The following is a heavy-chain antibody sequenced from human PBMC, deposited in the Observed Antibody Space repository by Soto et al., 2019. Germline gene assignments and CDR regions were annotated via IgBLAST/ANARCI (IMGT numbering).Heavy chain of an antibody. CDR2: IIPIFGTA. J-gene: IGHJ6*02. CDR3: AGQLTGDYYYYGMDV. D-gene: IGHD7-27*01. V-gene: IGHV1-69*12. Sequence: QVQLVQSGAEVKKPGSSVKVSCKASGGTFSSYAISWVRQAPGQGLEWMGGIIPIFGTADYAQKFQDRVTITADEPTSTAYMELSSLRSEDTAVYYCAGQLTGDYYYYGMDVWGQGTTVTVSS. CDR1: GGTFSSYA.